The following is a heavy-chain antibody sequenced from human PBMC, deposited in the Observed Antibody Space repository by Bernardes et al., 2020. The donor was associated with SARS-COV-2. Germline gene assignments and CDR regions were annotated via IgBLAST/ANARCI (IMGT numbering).Heavy chain of an antibody. J-gene: IGHJ4*02. V-gene: IGHV4-38-2*02. CDR3: ARDGEYDSSGYYDDY. CDR1: GYSISSGYY. CDR2: IYHSGST. Sequence: SETLSLTCAVSGYSISSGYYWGWIRQPPGKGLEWIGSIYHSGSTYYNPSLKSRVTISVDTSKNQFSLKLSSVTAADTAVYYCARDGEYDSSGYYDDYWGQGTLVTVSS. D-gene: IGHD3-22*01.